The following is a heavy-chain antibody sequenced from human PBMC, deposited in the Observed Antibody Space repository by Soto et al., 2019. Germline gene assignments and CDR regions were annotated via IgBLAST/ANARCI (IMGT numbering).Heavy chain of an antibody. CDR3: ARHKITVGTIISDAFDI. D-gene: IGHD3-10*01. CDR2: IYYSGNV. V-gene: IGHV4-59*08. J-gene: IGHJ3*02. CDR1: GGSFSGYY. Sequence: AETLSLTCAVYGGSFSGYYWSWIRQPPGKGLEWIAYIYYSGNVNYDPSLQSRVTISADTSKNQISLRLDSVTAADTAVYYCARHKITVGTIISDAFDIWGQGTKVTVSS.